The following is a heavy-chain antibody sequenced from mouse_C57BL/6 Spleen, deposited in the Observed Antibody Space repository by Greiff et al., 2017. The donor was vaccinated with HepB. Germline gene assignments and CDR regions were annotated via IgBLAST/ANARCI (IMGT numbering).Heavy chain of an antibody. CDR2: ISSGGSYT. Sequence: EVMLVESGGDLVKPGGSLKLSCAASGFTFSSYGMSWVRQTPDKRLEWVATISSGGSYTYYPDSVKGRFTMSRDNAKKPRYLQMSSLKSEDTAMYYCARQDYVSSYWFAYWGQGTLVTFSA. D-gene: IGHD1-1*01. J-gene: IGHJ3*01. CDR1: GFTFSSYG. V-gene: IGHV5-6*01. CDR3: ARQDYVSSYWFAY.